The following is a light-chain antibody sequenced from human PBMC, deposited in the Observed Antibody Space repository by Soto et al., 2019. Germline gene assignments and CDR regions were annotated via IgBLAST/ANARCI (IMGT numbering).Light chain of an antibody. CDR1: SSNIGSNY. Sequence: QSVLTQPPSASGTPGQRVTISCSGSSSNIGSNYVYWYQQLPRTAPKLLIYRNNQRPSGVPDRFSGSKSGTSASLAISGLRSEDETDYYCAAWDDSLSGVVFGGGTKLTV. J-gene: IGLJ2*01. CDR2: RNN. V-gene: IGLV1-47*01. CDR3: AAWDDSLSGVV.